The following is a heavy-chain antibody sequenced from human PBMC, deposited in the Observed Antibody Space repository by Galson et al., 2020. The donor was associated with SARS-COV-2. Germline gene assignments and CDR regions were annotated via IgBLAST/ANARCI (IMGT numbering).Heavy chain of an antibody. V-gene: IGHV3-9*01. CDR2: ISWNSGSI. CDR1: GLTFEDYA. J-gene: IGHJ4*02. D-gene: IGHD3-3*01. Sequence: GGSLRLSCAASGLTFEDYAMHWVRQVPGKGLEWVSGISWNSGSIDYADSVKGRFTISRDNAKNSLYLQMNSLRAEDTALYYCAKAGNYDFWSGYRPDFDYWGQGTLVTVSS. CDR3: AKAGNYDFWSGYRPDFDY.